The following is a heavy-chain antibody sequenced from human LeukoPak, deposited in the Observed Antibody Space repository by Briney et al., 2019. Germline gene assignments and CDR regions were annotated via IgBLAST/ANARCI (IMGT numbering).Heavy chain of an antibody. D-gene: IGHD6-6*01. CDR3: AVEYSSSQDAFDI. CDR1: GYTFTGYY. V-gene: IGHV1-2*02. CDR2: INPNSGGT. J-gene: IGHJ3*02. Sequence: ASVKVSCKASGYTFTGYYMHWVRQAPGQGLEWMGWINPNSGGTNYAQKFQGRVTMTRDTSISTAYMELSRLRSDDTAVYYCAVEYSSSQDAFDIWGQGTMVTVSS.